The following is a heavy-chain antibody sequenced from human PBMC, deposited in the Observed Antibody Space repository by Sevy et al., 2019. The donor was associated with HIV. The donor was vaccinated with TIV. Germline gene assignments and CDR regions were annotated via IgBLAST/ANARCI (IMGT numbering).Heavy chain of an antibody. D-gene: IGHD3-22*01. CDR2: YIPVFGTA. Sequence: ASVKVSCKASGDSFTSYGISWVRQAPGQGLEWMGGYIPVFGTANYAQKFQGRVTFTADESTSTAYMQLSSLRSEDTAEYYCARVYHDSSAIQAFDIWGQGTMVTVSS. CDR1: GDSFTSYG. CDR3: ARVYHDSSAIQAFDI. V-gene: IGHV1-69*13. J-gene: IGHJ3*02.